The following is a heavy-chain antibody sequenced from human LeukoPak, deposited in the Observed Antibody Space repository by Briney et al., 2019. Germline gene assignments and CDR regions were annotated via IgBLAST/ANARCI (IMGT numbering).Heavy chain of an antibody. J-gene: IGHJ4*02. Sequence: SETLSLTCTVSGGSISSDYWSWIRQPPGKGLEWIGYIYYSGSTNYNPSLKSRVTISVDTSKNQFSLKLSSVTAADTAAYYCAREGSRIPAIDYWGQGTLVTVSS. D-gene: IGHD2-2*01. CDR1: GGSISSDY. V-gene: IGHV4-59*01. CDR2: IYYSGST. CDR3: AREGSRIPAIDY.